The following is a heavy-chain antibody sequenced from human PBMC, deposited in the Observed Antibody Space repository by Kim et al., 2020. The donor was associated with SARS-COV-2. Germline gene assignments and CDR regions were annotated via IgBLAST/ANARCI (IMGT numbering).Heavy chain of an antibody. D-gene: IGHD5-18*01. V-gene: IGHV7-4-1*02. J-gene: IGHJ4*02. CDR1: GYTFTSYA. Sequence: ASVKVSCKASGYTFTSYAMNWVRQAPRQGLEWMGWINTNTGNPTYAQGFTGRFVFSLDTSVSTAYLQISSLKAEDTAVYYCARPRVVDTAMVGGSDYWGQGTLVTVSS. CDR2: INTNTGNP. CDR3: ARPRVVDTAMVGGSDY.